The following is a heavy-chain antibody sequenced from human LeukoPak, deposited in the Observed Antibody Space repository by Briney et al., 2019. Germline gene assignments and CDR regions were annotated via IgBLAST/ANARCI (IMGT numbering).Heavy chain of an antibody. V-gene: IGHV1-18*01. Sequence: SVKVSCKASGYTFTSYGISWVRQAPGQGLEWMGWISAYNGNTNYAQKLQGRVTMTTDTSTSTAYMELRSLRSDDTAVYYCARVVTAIYYYYYMDVWGKGTTVTVSS. J-gene: IGHJ6*03. CDR3: ARVVTAIYYYYYMDV. D-gene: IGHD2-21*02. CDR2: ISAYNGNT. CDR1: GYTFTSYG.